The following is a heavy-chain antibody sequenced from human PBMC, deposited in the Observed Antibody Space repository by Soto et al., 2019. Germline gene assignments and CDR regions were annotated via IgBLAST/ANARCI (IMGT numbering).Heavy chain of an antibody. CDR2: IMPMFGVT. V-gene: IGHV1-69*12. J-gene: IGHJ6*02. CDR1: GGTFNSHT. Sequence: QVQLVQSGAEVKKPGSSVKVSCRAPGGTFNSHTISWVRQAPGQGLEWMGGIMPMFGVTNYARKFQGRLTIHANESTTTAYLEVSGPQSEDSAVYYCAGEGVQSSMSLPWMGYHYYGLDVWGQGTTVIVSS. CDR3: AGEGVQSSMSLPWMGYHYYGLDV. D-gene: IGHD2-2*01.